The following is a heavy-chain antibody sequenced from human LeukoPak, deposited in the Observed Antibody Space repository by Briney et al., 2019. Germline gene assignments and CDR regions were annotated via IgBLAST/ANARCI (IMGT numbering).Heavy chain of an antibody. Sequence: PGGALRLSCVASGFTFSSYAMNWVRQAPGMGLEWVSGFSSGGSTYYAASVQGRFTISRDNSKNTLYLRMNTLRVEDTALYYCAKGARAGYSDAFDIWGQGTMVTVSS. CDR1: GFTFSSYA. J-gene: IGHJ3*02. CDR3: AKGARAGYSDAFDI. D-gene: IGHD5-18*01. V-gene: IGHV3-23*01. CDR2: FSSGGST.